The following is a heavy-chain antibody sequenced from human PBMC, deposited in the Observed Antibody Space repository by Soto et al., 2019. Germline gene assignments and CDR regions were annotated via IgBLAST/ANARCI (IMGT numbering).Heavy chain of an antibody. J-gene: IGHJ6*03. Sequence: GGSLRLSCAASGCTFIDYYMIWIRQAPGKGLEWVSYISSSGSTIYYADSVKGRFTISRDNAKNSLYLQMNSLRAEDTAVYYCARIQHIGGPIFGVVHEWGLFDYYYYMDVWGKGTTVTVSS. CDR3: ARIQHIGGPIFGVVHEWGLFDYYYYMDV. V-gene: IGHV3-11*01. CDR2: ISSSGSTI. CDR1: GCTFIDYY. D-gene: IGHD3-3*02.